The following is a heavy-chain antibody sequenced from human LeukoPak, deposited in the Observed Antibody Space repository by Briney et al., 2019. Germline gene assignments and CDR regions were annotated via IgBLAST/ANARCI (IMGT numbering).Heavy chain of an antibody. CDR2: INAGNGNT. Sequence: ASVKVSCKASGYTFTSYAMHWVRQAPGQRLEWMGWINAGNGNTKYSQKFQGRVTITRDTSASTAYMELSSLRSEDTAVYYCARLWVGYSSSLNWFDPWGQGTLVTVSS. V-gene: IGHV1-3*01. D-gene: IGHD6-13*01. CDR3: ARLWVGYSSSLNWFDP. J-gene: IGHJ5*02. CDR1: GYTFTSYA.